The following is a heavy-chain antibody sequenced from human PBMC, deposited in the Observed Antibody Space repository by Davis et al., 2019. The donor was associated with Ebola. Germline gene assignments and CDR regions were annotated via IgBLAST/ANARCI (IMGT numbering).Heavy chain of an antibody. V-gene: IGHV3-30*18. Sequence: GESLKISCAASGFTFSSYGMHWVRQAPGKGLEWVAVISYDGSNKYYADSVKGRFTISRDNSKNTLYLQMNSLRAEDTAAYYCAKETRRYSSSWYGWVDPWGQGTLVTVSS. CDR3: AKETRRYSSSWYGWVDP. D-gene: IGHD6-13*01. CDR1: GFTFSSYG. J-gene: IGHJ5*02. CDR2: ISYDGSNK.